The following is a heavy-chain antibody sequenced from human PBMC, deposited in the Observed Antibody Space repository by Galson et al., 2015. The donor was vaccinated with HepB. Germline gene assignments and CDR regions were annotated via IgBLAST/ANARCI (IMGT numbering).Heavy chain of an antibody. Sequence: VSGGSISSYYWSWIRQPPGKGLEWIGYIYYSGSTNYNPSLKSRVTISVDTSKNQISLKLSSVTAADTAVYYSASMGSHWYFDLWGRGTLVTVSS. D-gene: IGHD3-16*01. V-gene: IGHV4-59*01. CDR3: ASMGSHWYFDL. CDR1: GGSISSYY. J-gene: IGHJ2*01. CDR2: IYYSGST.